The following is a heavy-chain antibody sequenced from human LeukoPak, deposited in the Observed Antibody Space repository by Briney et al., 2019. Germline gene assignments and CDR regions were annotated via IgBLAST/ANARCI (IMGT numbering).Heavy chain of an antibody. V-gene: IGHV4-59*01. Sequence: SETLSLTCTVSDGSISSYYWSWIRQPPGKGLEWIGYIYYSGSTNYNPSLKSRVTISVDTSKNQFSLKLSSVTAADTAVYYCASQQWLDNTFDYWGQGTLVTVSS. CDR2: IYYSGST. D-gene: IGHD6-19*01. CDR3: ASQQWLDNTFDY. J-gene: IGHJ4*02. CDR1: DGSISSYY.